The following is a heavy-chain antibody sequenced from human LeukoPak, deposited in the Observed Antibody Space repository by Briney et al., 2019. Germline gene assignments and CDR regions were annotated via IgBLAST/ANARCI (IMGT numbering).Heavy chain of an antibody. D-gene: IGHD3-10*01. CDR3: AKVLYYYGSGSPGIAFDI. J-gene: IGHJ3*02. CDR1: GFTFSSYW. Sequence: GGSLRLSCAASGFTFSSYWMSWVRQAPGKGLEWVANIKQDGSEKYYVDSVKGRFTISRDNAKNSLYLQMNSLRAEDTAVYYCAKVLYYYGSGSPGIAFDIWGQGTMVTVSS. V-gene: IGHV3-7*01. CDR2: IKQDGSEK.